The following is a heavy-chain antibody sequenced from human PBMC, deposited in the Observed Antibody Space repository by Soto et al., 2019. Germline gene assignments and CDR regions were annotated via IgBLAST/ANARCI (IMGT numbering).Heavy chain of an antibody. J-gene: IGHJ4*02. Sequence: GGSLRLSCAGTGFTFSSYDMSWVRQAPGKGLEWVSTIRGSGGSTYYADSVKGRFTISRDNSKNTLYLQMNSLRAEDTAVYYCAKAKRSGSYSSHYWGQATLVTVSS. CDR3: AKAKRSGSYSSHY. CDR2: IRGSGGST. V-gene: IGHV3-23*01. CDR1: GFTFSSYD. D-gene: IGHD3-3*01.